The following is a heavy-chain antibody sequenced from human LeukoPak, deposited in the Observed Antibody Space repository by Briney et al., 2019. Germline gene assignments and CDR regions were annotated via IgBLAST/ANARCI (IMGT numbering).Heavy chain of an antibody. CDR3: ARVIAAAGLNAFDI. D-gene: IGHD6-13*01. CDR2: IKQDGSEK. V-gene: IGHV3-7*01. J-gene: IGHJ3*02. Sequence: GGSLRLSCAASGFTFSSYWMSWVRQAPGNGLEWLANIKQDGSEKYYVDSVKGRLTISRDNAKNSLYLQMNSLRAEDTAVYYCARVIAAAGLNAFDIWGQGTMVTVSS. CDR1: GFTFSSYW.